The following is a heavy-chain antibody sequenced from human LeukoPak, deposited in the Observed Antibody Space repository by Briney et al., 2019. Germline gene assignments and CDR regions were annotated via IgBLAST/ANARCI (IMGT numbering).Heavy chain of an antibody. D-gene: IGHD1-26*01. V-gene: IGHV1-8*01. Sequence: GASVTVSFKASGYTFTIYDINWVRQATGQGLEWMGWMNPNSGNTGYAQKFQGRVTMTRNTSISTAYMELSSLRSEDTAVYYCASGIVGAWYYFDYWGQGTLVTVSS. CDR1: GYTFTIYD. J-gene: IGHJ4*02. CDR3: ASGIVGAWYYFDY. CDR2: MNPNSGNT.